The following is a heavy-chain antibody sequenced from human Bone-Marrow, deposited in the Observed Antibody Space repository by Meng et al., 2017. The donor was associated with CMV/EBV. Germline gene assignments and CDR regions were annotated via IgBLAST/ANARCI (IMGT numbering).Heavy chain of an antibody. D-gene: IGHD3-3*01. Sequence: GESLKISCAASGFTFSTYWMHWVRQAPGKGLEWVANIKQDGSEKYYVDSVKGRFTISRDNAKNSLYLQMNSLRAEDTAVYYCARGYYDFWSGGGGMDVWGQGTTVTVSS. CDR2: IKQDGSEK. V-gene: IGHV3-7*01. CDR1: GFTFSTYW. J-gene: IGHJ6*02. CDR3: ARGYYDFWSGGGGMDV.